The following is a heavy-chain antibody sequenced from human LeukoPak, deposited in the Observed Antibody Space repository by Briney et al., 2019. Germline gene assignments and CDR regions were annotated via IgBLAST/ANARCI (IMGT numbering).Heavy chain of an antibody. CDR3: ARDRYYYGSGSSIDY. CDR1: GGSFSGYY. Sequence: SETLSLTCAVYGGSFSGYYWSWIRQPPGKGLEWIGEINHSGSTNYNPSLKSRVTISVDTSKNQFSLKLSSVTAADTAVYYCARDRYYYGSGSSIDYWGQGTLVTVSS. J-gene: IGHJ4*02. CDR2: INHSGST. D-gene: IGHD3-10*01. V-gene: IGHV4-34*01.